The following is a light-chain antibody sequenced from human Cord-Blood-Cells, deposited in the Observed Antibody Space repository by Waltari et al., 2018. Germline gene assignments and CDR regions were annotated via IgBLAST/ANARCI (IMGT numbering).Light chain of an antibody. CDR3: QQYNSYST. CDR1: QSISSW. Sequence: DIEMTQSPCTLSASVGDRVTITCRASQSISSWLAWYQQKPGKAPKLLIYDSSSVESGVPSRCSCSGSVTEFTLTISSLQPDDFATYYCQQYNSYSTFGQGTKVEIK. J-gene: IGKJ1*01. CDR2: DSS. V-gene: IGKV1-5*01.